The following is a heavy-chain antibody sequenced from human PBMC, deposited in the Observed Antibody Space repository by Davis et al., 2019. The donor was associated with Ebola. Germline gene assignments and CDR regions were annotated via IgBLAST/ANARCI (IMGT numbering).Heavy chain of an antibody. CDR2: IYHSGST. Sequence: MPGGSLRLSCAVSGGSINRNNWWSWVRQSPGKGLEWIGEIYHSGSTNYNPSLKSRVTISVDRSKNQFSLKLSSVTAADTAVYYCARERFPYGMDVWGQGTTVTVSS. J-gene: IGHJ6*02. V-gene: IGHV4-4*02. CDR1: GGSINRNNW. CDR3: ARERFPYGMDV.